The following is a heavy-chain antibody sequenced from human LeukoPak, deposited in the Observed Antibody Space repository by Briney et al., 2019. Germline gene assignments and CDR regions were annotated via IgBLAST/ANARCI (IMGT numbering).Heavy chain of an antibody. Sequence: GESLKISCKGSGYSFTSYWIGWVRQMPGKGLEWMGIIYPGDSDTRYSPSFQGQVTISADKSISTAYLQWSSLKASDTAMYYCARFREGPLHYYGMDVWGQGTTVTVSS. CDR3: ARFREGPLHYYGMDV. CDR1: GYSFTSYW. CDR2: IYPGDSDT. J-gene: IGHJ6*02. V-gene: IGHV5-51*01.